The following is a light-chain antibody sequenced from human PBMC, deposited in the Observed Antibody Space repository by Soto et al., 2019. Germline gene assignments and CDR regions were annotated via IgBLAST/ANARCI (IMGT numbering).Light chain of an antibody. CDR1: NIGTKS. Sequence: SYELTQPPSVSVAPGQTATIDCGGNNIGTKSVNWYQQKPGQAPVLVVYDGGDRPSGIPERFSGSKSGNTATLTISRVEAGDEADYYCQVWDSDTDHPVFGGGTKLAVL. CDR3: QVWDSDTDHPV. J-gene: IGLJ3*02. CDR2: DGG. V-gene: IGLV3-21*02.